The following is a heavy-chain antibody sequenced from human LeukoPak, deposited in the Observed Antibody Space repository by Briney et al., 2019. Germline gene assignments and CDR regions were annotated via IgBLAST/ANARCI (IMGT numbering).Heavy chain of an antibody. CDR1: GYTFTGYY. V-gene: IGHV1-2*06. CDR2: INPNSGGT. CDR3: AKGDSSSFDY. Sequence: ASVKVSCKASGYTFTGYYMHWVRQAPGHGLEWMGRINPNSGGTNYAQKVQGRVTMTRDTSISTAYMELSRLRSDDTAVYYCAKGDSSSFDYWGQGTLVTVPS. J-gene: IGHJ4*02. D-gene: IGHD6-13*01.